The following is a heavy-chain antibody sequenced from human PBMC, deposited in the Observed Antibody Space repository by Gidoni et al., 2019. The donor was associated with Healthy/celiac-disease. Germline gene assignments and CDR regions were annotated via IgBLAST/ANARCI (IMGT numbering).Heavy chain of an antibody. V-gene: IGHV3-7*01. CDR2: IEQDGSEK. Sequence: EVQMVESGGGLVQPGGSLRLSCAASGFTFSSDWMSWVRQAPGKGVEWVANIEQDGSEKYYVDFGKDRFTISRDNAKNSLYLQMNSLRAEDTAVYYCARDSEMVRGPIDAFDIWGQGTMVTVSS. CDR1: GFTFSSDW. D-gene: IGHD3-10*01. CDR3: ARDSEMVRGPIDAFDI. J-gene: IGHJ3*02.